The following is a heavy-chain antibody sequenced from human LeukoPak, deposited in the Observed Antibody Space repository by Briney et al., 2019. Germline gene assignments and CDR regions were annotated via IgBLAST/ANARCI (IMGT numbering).Heavy chain of an antibody. V-gene: IGHV4-59*01. CDR1: GGSISSNY. CDR2: IYYSGTT. CDR3: AREDPQTRVPEGMDV. D-gene: IGHD4/OR15-4a*01. Sequence: SETLSLTCTVSGGSISSNYWSWIRQPPGKGLEWIGYIYYSGTTNYNPSLKSRVTISVDTSKNQFSLQLRSVTAADSAVYYCAREDPQTRVPEGMDVWGQGTTVTVSS. J-gene: IGHJ6*02.